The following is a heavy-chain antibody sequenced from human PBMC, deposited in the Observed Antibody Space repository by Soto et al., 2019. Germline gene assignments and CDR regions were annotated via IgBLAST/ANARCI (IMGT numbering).Heavy chain of an antibody. CDR1: GFPVNSYE. D-gene: IGHD5-12*01. J-gene: IGHJ4*02. CDR3: ARFGYGGYGADH. V-gene: IGHV3-48*03. Sequence: PGGSLRLPCAASGFPVNSYEMNWVRHAPGKGLEWVAYISSGPTIYYADSVKGRFTISRDNAKNSLSLQMDSLIDEDTAVYSCARFGYGGYGADHWGQGTLVTVSS. CDR2: ISSGPTI.